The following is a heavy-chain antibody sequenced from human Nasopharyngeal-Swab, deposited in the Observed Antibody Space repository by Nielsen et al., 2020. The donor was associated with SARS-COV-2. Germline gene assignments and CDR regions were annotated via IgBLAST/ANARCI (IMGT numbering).Heavy chain of an antibody. V-gene: IGHV4-59*01. CDR3: ARAGGRSYYDILTGYSNWFDP. D-gene: IGHD3-9*01. CDR2: IYYSGST. J-gene: IGHJ5*02. CDR1: GCSISSYY. Sequence: GSLRLSCTVSGCSISSYYLSWIRAPPGKGLEWIGYIYYSGSTNYNPSLKSRVTISVDTSKNQFSPKLSSVTAADTAVYYCARAGGRSYYDILTGYSNWFDPWGQGTLVTVSS.